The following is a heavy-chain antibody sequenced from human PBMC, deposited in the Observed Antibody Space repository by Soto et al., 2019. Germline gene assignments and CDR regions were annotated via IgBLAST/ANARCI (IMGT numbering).Heavy chain of an antibody. CDR1: GFTFSSYG. J-gene: IGHJ6*02. D-gene: IGHD3-22*01. CDR3: ARDRLVVIYYYYGMDV. CDR2: IWYDGSNK. Sequence: QVQLVESGGGVVQPGRSLRLSCAASGFTFSSYGMHWVRQAPGKGLEWVAVIWYDGSNKYYADSVKGRFTISRDNSKNTLYLQMNSLRAEDTAVYYCARDRLVVIYYYYGMDVWGQGTTVTVSS. V-gene: IGHV3-33*01.